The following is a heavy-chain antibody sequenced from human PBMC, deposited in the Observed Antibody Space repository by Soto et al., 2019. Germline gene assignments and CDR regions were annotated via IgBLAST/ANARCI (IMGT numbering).Heavy chain of an antibody. CDR1: GGSISSGDYY. D-gene: IGHD3-10*01. Sequence: SETLSLTCTVSGGSISSGDYYWSWIRQPPGKGLEWIGYIYYSGSTYYNPSLKSRVTISVDTSKNQFSLKLSSVTAADTAVYYCAIALLWFGPSPWFDPWGQGTLVTVSS. CDR3: AIALLWFGPSPWFDP. J-gene: IGHJ5*02. V-gene: IGHV4-30-4*01. CDR2: IYYSGST.